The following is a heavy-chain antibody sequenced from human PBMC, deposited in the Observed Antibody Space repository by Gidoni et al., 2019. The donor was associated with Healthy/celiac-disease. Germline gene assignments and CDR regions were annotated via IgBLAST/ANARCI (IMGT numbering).Heavy chain of an antibody. V-gene: IGHV4-39*07. CDR2: IYYSGST. Sequence: QLQLQESGPGLVKPSETLSLTCTVSGGSISSSSYYWGWIRQPPGKGLEWIGSIYYSGSTYYNPSLKSRVTISVDTSKNQFSLKLSSVTAADTAVYYCARGKQLVKFYYWGQGTLVTVSS. D-gene: IGHD6-6*01. CDR3: ARGKQLVKFYY. J-gene: IGHJ4*02. CDR1: GGSISSSSYY.